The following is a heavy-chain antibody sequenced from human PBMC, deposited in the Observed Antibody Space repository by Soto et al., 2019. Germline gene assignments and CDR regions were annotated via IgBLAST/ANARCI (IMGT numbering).Heavy chain of an antibody. CDR3: AREYLDYYDTSGYYY. Sequence: GASVKVSCKASGFAFVDYGITWVRQAPGQGLEWMGRISPYNGNTNYAQNVQGRVTMTTDTSTNTVYMELRSLRPDDTAVYYCAREYLDYYDTSGYYYWGQGTLVTVSS. CDR1: GFAFVDYG. CDR2: ISPYNGNT. D-gene: IGHD3-22*01. V-gene: IGHV1-18*04. J-gene: IGHJ4*02.